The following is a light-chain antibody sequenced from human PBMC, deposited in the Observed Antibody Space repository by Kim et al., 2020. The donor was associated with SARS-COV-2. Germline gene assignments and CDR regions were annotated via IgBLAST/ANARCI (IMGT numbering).Light chain of an antibody. CDR1: SGDVCGYNF. CDR2: DVS. Sequence: GQLLTLSCTRPSGDVCGYNFVSCHHQPPGNAPPLMIYDVSNRPSGVSNRFSGSESGNTASLTISGLQAEDEADYYCSSYTSSSTRVFGGGTQLTVL. J-gene: IGLJ3*02. V-gene: IGLV2-14*03. CDR3: SSYTSSSTRV.